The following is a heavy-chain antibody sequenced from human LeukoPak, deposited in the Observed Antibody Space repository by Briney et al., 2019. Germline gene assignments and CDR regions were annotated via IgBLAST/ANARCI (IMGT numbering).Heavy chain of an antibody. CDR1: GYTFTSYG. CDR2: INTNSGGT. J-gene: IGHJ4*02. Sequence: ASVKVSFKASGYTFTSYGISWVRQAPGQGLEWMGWINTNSGGTNYAQKFQGRVNMTRDTSISTAYMELSRLRSDDTAVYYCARVRRVVTESYYFDYWGQGTLVTVSS. CDR3: ARVRRVVTESYYFDY. D-gene: IGHD3-10*01. V-gene: IGHV1-2*02.